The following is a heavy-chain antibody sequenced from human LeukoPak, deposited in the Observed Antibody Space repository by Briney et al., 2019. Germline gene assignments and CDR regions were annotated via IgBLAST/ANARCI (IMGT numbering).Heavy chain of an antibody. J-gene: IGHJ4*01. CDR1: GFTFSGFT. Sequence: GGSLRLSCAASGFTFSGFTMNWVRQAPGKGLEWVSSISFTSTYKRFADSVQGRFTISRDNANNSFYLQMNSLRVEDTAVYYCARSLPIVVATAHPTTFDHWGNGTLVTVSS. D-gene: IGHD2-21*02. CDR2: ISFTSTYK. V-gene: IGHV3-21*01. CDR3: ARSLPIVVATAHPTTFDH.